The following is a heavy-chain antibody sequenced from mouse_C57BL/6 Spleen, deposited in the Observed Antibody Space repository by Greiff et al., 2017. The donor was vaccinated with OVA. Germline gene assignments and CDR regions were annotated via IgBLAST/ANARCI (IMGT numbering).Heavy chain of an antibody. CDR2: IFPGSGST. Sequence: VQRVESGPELVKPGASVKISCKASGYTFTDYYINWVKQRPGQGLEWIGWIFPGSGSTYYNEKFKGKATLTVDKSSSTAYMLLSSLTSEDSAVYFCASIYYGNPRSYFDYWGQGTTLTVSS. V-gene: IGHV1-75*01. J-gene: IGHJ2*01. CDR3: ASIYYGNPRSYFDY. CDR1: GYTFTDYY. D-gene: IGHD2-1*01.